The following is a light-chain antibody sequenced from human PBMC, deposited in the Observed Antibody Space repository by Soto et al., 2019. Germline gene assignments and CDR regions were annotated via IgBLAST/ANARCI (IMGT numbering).Light chain of an antibody. J-gene: IGKJ4*01. Sequence: DIQMTQSPSSLSASEGDRVTITCQSSHAVSRNLNWFQQKPGEAPQLLIYDASNMERGVPSRFSGSGSGTDFTLTLSCLQPEDVATYYCQQYNSMLSFGGGTEVEIK. CDR3: QQYNSMLS. CDR2: DAS. CDR1: HAVSRN. V-gene: IGKV1-33*01.